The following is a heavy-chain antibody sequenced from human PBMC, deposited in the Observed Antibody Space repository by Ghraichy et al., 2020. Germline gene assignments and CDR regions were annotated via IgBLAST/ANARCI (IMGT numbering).Heavy chain of an antibody. CDR3: ARGSTVVRFFYYAGMDV. J-gene: IGHJ6*02. CDR1: GFTFSAYS. Sequence: AGSLRLSCVGSGFTFSAYSMNWVRQSPGKGLEWVSYITSSSRTTSYADSVKGRFTISRDNAQNSLYLQMNSLRDEDTAVYYCARGSTVVRFFYYAGMDVWGQGTTVTVSS. V-gene: IGHV3-48*02. CDR2: ITSSSRTT. D-gene: IGHD4-23*01.